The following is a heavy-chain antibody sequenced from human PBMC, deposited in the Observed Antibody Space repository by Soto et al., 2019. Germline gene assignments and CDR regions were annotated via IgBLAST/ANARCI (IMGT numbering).Heavy chain of an antibody. V-gene: IGHV3-11*01. CDR2: ITFSGNTV. J-gene: IGHJ6*02. CDR1: GFTFSDSY. CDR3: ARVSWREKYGMDV. Sequence: PGGSVRLSXAASGFTFSDSYMSWIRQAPGKGLEWISYITFSGNTVYYADSLKGRFTISRDNAKNSLYLQMNRLRAEDTAVYYCARVSWREKYGMDVWGQGTTVTVSS.